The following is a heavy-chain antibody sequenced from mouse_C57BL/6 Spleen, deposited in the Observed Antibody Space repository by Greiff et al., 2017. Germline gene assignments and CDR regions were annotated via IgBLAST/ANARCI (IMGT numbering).Heavy chain of an antibody. CDR3: ARVIYCSSYYFDY. J-gene: IGHJ2*01. V-gene: IGHV5-4*01. CDR2: ISDGGSYT. Sequence: DVHLVESGGGLVKPGGSLKLSCAASGFTFSSYAMSWVRQTPEKRLEWVATISDGGSYTYYPDNVKGRFTISRDNAKNNLYLQMSHLKSEDTAMYYCARVIYCSSYYFDYWGQGTTLTVSS. D-gene: IGHD1-1*01. CDR1: GFTFSSYA.